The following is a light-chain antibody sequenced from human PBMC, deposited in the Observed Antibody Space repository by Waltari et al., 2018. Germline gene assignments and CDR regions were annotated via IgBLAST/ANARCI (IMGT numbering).Light chain of an antibody. CDR1: QRISSN. CDR2: AAS. CDR3: QQYNNWPFA. Sequence: EIVMTQSPATLSWSPGERATLSCRASQRISSNLAWYQQKPGQAPRLLIYAASTRATGIPARFSGSGSGTEFTLTISSLQPEDFAIYYCQQYNNWPFAFGQGTKLEV. J-gene: IGKJ2*01. V-gene: IGKV3-15*01.